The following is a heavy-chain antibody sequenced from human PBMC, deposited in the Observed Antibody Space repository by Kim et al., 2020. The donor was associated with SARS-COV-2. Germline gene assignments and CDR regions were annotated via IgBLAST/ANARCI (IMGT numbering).Heavy chain of an antibody. CDR2: MNPNSGNT. Sequence: ASVNFSCKASGYTFTSYDINWVRQATGQGLEWMGWMNPNSGNTGYAQKFQGRVTMTRNTSISTAYMELSSLRSEDTAVYYCARSPITMIVVVIKYYYGMDVWGQGTTVTVSS. D-gene: IGHD3-22*01. CDR1: GYTFTSYD. CDR3: ARSPITMIVVVIKYYYGMDV. V-gene: IGHV1-8*01. J-gene: IGHJ6*02.